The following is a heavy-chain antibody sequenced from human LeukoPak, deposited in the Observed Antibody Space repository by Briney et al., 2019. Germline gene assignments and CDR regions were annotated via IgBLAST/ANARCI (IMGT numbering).Heavy chain of an antibody. D-gene: IGHD3-10*01. CDR1: GGSIVTYY. CDR3: ARLDIVLGSFYFGY. V-gene: IGHV4-59*08. J-gene: IGHJ4*02. CDR2: IYYSGST. Sequence: SETLSLTCTVSGGSIVTYYGGWIRKPPAKGLEAIGYIYYSGSTNYNPSLKSRVTLSVDTSKNQFSLKLTSVTAADTAVYYCARLDIVLGSFYFGYWGQRSLVTVSS.